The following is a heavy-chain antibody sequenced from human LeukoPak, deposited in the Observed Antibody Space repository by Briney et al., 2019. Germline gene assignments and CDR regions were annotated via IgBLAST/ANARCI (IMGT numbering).Heavy chain of an antibody. J-gene: IGHJ4*02. CDR2: IYYSGGA. D-gene: IGHD2-21*02. V-gene: IGHV4-39*07. Sequence: NPSETLSLTCTVSGDSLRKSTFYWVWIRQPPGKGLEWIGSIYYSGGADYNPSLQSRVTISVDTSKNEFSLKVRSVTAADTAVYFCARTHCEGDCFSAIRYWGQGTPVTISS. CDR3: ARTHCEGDCFSAIRY. CDR1: GDSLRKSTFY.